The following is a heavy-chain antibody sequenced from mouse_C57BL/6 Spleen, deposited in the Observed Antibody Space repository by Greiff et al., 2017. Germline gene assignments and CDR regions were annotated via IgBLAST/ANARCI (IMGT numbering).Heavy chain of an antibody. CDR1: GFSLTSYG. D-gene: IGHD1-1*01. Sequence: VQRVESGPGLVQPSQSLSITCTVSGFSLTSYGVHWVRQSPGKGLEWLGVIWRGGSTDYNAAFMSRLSITKDNSKSQVFFKMNSLQADDTAIYYCAKRGVVATDYAMDYWGQGTSVTVSS. CDR2: IWRGGST. V-gene: IGHV2-5*01. J-gene: IGHJ4*01. CDR3: AKRGVVATDYAMDY.